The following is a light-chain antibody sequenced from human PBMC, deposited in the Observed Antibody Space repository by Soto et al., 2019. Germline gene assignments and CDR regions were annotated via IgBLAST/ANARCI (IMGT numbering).Light chain of an antibody. Sequence: DIQMTQSPSSLSASVGDRVTITCQASQDISDYLKWYQQKPGKATKLLIYDASNLETGVPSRFSGSGSGTDFTFNISSLQTEDISTYYCQQYDNLPLTVGGGTNVELK. CDR1: QDISDY. CDR3: QQYDNLPLT. V-gene: IGKV1-33*01. CDR2: DAS. J-gene: IGKJ4*01.